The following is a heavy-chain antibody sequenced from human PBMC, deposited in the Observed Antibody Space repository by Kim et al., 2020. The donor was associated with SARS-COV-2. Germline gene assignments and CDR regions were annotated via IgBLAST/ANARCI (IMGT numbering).Heavy chain of an antibody. V-gene: IGHV4-39*01. J-gene: IGHJ6*02. CDR3: ASFAGIAAAGTHYYGMDV. CDR1: GGSISSSSYY. Sequence: SETLSLTCTVSGGSISSSSYYWGWIRQPPGKGLEWIGSIYYSGSTYYNPSLKSRVTISVDTSKNQFSLKLSSVTAADTAVYYCASFAGIAAAGTHYYGMDVWGQGTTVTVSS. D-gene: IGHD6-13*01. CDR2: IYYSGST.